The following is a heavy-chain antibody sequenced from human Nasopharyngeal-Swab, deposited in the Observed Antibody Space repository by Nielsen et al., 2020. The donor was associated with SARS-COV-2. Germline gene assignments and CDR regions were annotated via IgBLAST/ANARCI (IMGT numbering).Heavy chain of an antibody. Sequence: SGPTLVKPTQTLTLTCTFSGFSLSTSGMCVSWIRQPPGKALEWLARTDWDDDKYYSTSLKTRLTISKDTSKNQVVLTMTNMDPVDTATYYCARLIAVAGHFDYWGQGTLVTVSS. CDR1: GFSLSTSGMC. CDR2: TDWDDDK. V-gene: IGHV2-70*11. J-gene: IGHJ4*02. D-gene: IGHD6-19*01. CDR3: ARLIAVAGHFDY.